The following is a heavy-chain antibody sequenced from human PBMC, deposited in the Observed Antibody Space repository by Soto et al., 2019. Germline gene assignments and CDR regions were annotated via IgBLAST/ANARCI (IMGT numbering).Heavy chain of an antibody. CDR2: IIPIFGTA. D-gene: IGHD3-22*01. V-gene: IGHV1-69*01. CDR3: ARAMYDGSGYYYGYYYYCGMDV. J-gene: IGHJ6*02. Sequence: QVQLVQSGAEVKKPGSSVKVSCKASGGTFSSYAISWVRQAPGQGLEWMGGIIPIFGTANYAQKFQGRVTITAEESTSTAYIELSSRESEDTTVYYCARAMYDGSGYYYGYYYYCGMDVWGQGTTVTVSS. CDR1: GGTFSSYA.